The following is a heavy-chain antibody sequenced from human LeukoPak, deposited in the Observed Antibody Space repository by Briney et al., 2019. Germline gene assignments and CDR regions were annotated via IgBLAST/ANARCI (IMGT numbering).Heavy chain of an antibody. Sequence: SETLSLTCAVYGGSFSGYYWSWIRQPPGKGLEWIGEINHSGSTNYYPSLKSRVTISVDTSKNQFSLKLSSVTAADTAVYYCARVVPAAILLLPGGRINWFDPWGQGTLVTVSS. CDR3: ARVVPAAILLLPGGRINWFDP. J-gene: IGHJ5*02. V-gene: IGHV4-34*01. D-gene: IGHD2-2*02. CDR2: INHSGST. CDR1: GGSFSGYY.